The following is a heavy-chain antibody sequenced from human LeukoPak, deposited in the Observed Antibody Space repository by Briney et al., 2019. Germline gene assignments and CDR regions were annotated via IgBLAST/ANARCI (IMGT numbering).Heavy chain of an antibody. CDR2: ISAYNGNT. CDR3: ARDLYMWSGDCAY. J-gene: IGHJ4*02. Sequence: ASVMVSCKASKYTFSAYYVHWVRQAPGQGLEWMGWISAYNGNTNYAQKLQGRVTMTTDTSTSTAYMELRSLRSDDTAVYYCARDLYMWSGDCAYWGQGTLVTVSS. CDR1: KYTFSAYY. D-gene: IGHD2-21*02. V-gene: IGHV1-18*04.